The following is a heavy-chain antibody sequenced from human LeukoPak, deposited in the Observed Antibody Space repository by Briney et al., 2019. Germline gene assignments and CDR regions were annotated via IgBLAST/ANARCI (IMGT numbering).Heavy chain of an antibody. V-gene: IGHV4-39*01. CDR1: GGSSDYY. CDR2: VYYGGST. Sequence: PSETLSLTCTVSGGSSDYYWGWIRPPPGKGLECIGSVYYGGSTYYNPSLRSRVTISVDTSKNQFPLKLNSVTAADTAVYYCASITMNAFDMWGQGTMVTVSS. CDR3: ASITMNAFDM. D-gene: IGHD3-22*01. J-gene: IGHJ3*02.